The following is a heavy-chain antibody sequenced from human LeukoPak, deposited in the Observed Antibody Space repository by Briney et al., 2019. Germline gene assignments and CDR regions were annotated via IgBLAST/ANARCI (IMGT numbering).Heavy chain of an antibody. CDR1: GFTFSSYW. CDR2: IKQDGSEK. V-gene: IGHV3-7*01. CDR3: ASDYGSGSYYSTYYYYGMDV. J-gene: IGHJ6*02. D-gene: IGHD3-10*01. Sequence: GGSLRLSCAASGFTFSSYWMSWVRQAPGKGLEWVANIKQDGSEKYYVDSVKGRFTISRDNAKNSLYLQMNSLRDEDTAVYYCASDYGSGSYYSTYYYYGMDVWGQGTTVTVSS.